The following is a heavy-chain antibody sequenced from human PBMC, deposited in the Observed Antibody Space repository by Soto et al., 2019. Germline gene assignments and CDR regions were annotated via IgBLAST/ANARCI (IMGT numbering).Heavy chain of an antibody. J-gene: IGHJ4*02. CDR1: GFTFDEYT. CDR3: AKDRLQAVAGRTRFDY. D-gene: IGHD6-19*01. V-gene: IGHV3-23*01. CDR2: ISGSGGST. Sequence: GGSLRLSCAASGFTFDEYTMHWVRQAPGKGLEWVSAISGSGGSTYYADSVKGRFTISRDNSKNTLYLQMNSLRAEDTAVYYCAKDRLQAVAGRTRFDYWGQGTLVTVSS.